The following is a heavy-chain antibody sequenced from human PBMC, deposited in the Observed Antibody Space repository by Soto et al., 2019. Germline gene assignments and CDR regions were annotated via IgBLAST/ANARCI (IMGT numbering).Heavy chain of an antibody. V-gene: IGHV3-74*01. CDR1: VSTFRNDW. J-gene: IGHJ6*02. Sequence: GGSLRLSCAVSVSTFRNDWMHWVRQAPGKGLVWVSHINSDGSSTNYADFVKGRFTIARDNAKNTVYLQMNSLRAEDTAVYYCARDRSYSLDVWGQGTTVTVSS. CDR2: INSDGSST. CDR3: ARDRSYSLDV.